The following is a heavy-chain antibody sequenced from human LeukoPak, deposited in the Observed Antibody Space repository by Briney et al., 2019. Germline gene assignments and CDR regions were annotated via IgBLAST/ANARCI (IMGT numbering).Heavy chain of an antibody. J-gene: IGHJ5*02. CDR3: ARVHHDTSGYSSGFDP. Sequence: ASVKVSCKASGYTFTGYYMHWVRQAPGQGLEWMGWINPNSGGTKYAQKFRGRVTMTRDTSISTVYVELSSLRSEDTAVYYCARVHHDTSGYSSGFDPWGQGTLVTVSS. CDR1: GYTFTGYY. V-gene: IGHV1-2*02. CDR2: INPNSGGT. D-gene: IGHD3-22*01.